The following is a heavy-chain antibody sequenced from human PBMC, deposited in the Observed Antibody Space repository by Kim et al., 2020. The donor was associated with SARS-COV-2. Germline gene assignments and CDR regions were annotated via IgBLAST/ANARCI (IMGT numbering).Heavy chain of an antibody. CDR2: IKSKTDGGTT. CDR1: GFTFSNAW. D-gene: IGHD6-19*01. Sequence: GGSLRLSCAASGFTFSNAWMSWVRQAPGKGLEWVGRIKSKTDGGTTDYAAPVKGRFTISRDDSKNTLYLQMNSLKTEDTAVYYCTTEHSPGIAVAGTVLAFDYWGQGTLVTVSS. CDR3: TTEHSPGIAVAGTVLAFDY. V-gene: IGHV3-15*01. J-gene: IGHJ4*02.